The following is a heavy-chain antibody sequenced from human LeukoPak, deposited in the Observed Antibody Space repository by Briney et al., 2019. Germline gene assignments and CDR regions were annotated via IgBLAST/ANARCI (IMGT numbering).Heavy chain of an antibody. V-gene: IGHV4-39*01. CDR3: ARLKGEFWRIFDY. D-gene: IGHD3-3*01. J-gene: IGHJ4*02. CDR1: GGSISSSDFY. CDR2: IYYSGRT. Sequence: SETLSLTCTVSGGSISSSDFYWGWIRQPPGKGLEWIGSIYYSGRTYYNPSLKSRVTISVDTSKNQFSLKLSSVTAADTAVYYCARLKGEFWRIFDYWGQGTLVTVSS.